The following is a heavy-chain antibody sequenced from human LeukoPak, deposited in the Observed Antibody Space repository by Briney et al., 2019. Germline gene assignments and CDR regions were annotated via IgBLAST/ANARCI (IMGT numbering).Heavy chain of an antibody. Sequence: SETLSLTCTVSGGSISSYYWSWIRQPPGKGLEWIGYIYYSGSTNYNPSLKSRVTISVDTSKNQFSLKLSSVTAADTAVYFCAGVRGIISRNWFDPWGHGTLVTVSS. D-gene: IGHD3-10*01. CDR1: GGSISSYY. V-gene: IGHV4-59*08. J-gene: IGHJ5*02. CDR3: AGVRGIISRNWFDP. CDR2: IYYSGST.